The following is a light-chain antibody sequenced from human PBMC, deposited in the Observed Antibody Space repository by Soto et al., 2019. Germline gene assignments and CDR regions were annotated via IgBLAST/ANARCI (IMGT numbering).Light chain of an antibody. CDR3: QHLNGYPRT. Sequence: DIQLTQSPSFLSASVGDRVTITCRASQGISSYFAWYQQLPGKAPKLLIYSASTLQGGVPSRSSGSGSGKDVSLTINSLQHEDFAPYYCQHLNGYPRTFGQGIKVEI. CDR1: QGISSY. V-gene: IGKV1-9*01. CDR2: SAS. J-gene: IGKJ1*01.